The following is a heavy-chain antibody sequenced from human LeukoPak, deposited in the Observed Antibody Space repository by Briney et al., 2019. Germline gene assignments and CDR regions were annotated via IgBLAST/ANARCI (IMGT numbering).Heavy chain of an antibody. Sequence: SETLSLTCTVSGGSISSSSYYWGWIRQPPGKGLEWIGSIYYSGSTYYNPSLKSRVTISVDTSKNQFSLKLSSVTAADTAVYYCARSDYYDSSGDPFGYWGQGTLVTVSS. CDR1: GGSISSSSYY. CDR2: IYYSGST. CDR3: ARSDYYDSSGDPFGY. J-gene: IGHJ4*02. V-gene: IGHV4-39*07. D-gene: IGHD3-22*01.